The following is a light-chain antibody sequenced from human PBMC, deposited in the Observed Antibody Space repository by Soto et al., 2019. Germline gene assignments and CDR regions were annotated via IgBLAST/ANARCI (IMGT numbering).Light chain of an antibody. Sequence: QAVVTQPPSASGTPGQRVTISCSGSSSNIGTNTVIWYQQLPGAAPKLLIYSDNQPPSGVPDRFSGYKAGTSASLAISGLQSEDEADYYCAAWDVSLVVFGGGTKLTVL. CDR3: AAWDVSLVV. J-gene: IGLJ2*01. V-gene: IGLV1-44*01. CDR2: SDN. CDR1: SSNIGTNT.